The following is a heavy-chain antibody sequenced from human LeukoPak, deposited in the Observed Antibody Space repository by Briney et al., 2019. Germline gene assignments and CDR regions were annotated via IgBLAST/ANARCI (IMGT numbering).Heavy chain of an antibody. Sequence: WASVKVSCKASGYTFTNYAMNWVRQAPGQGLEWMGWISAYNGNTNYAQKLQGRVTMTTDTSTSTAYMELRRLRSDGTAVYYCARGSGSFWSGYFILDYWGQGTLVTVSS. V-gene: IGHV1-18*01. D-gene: IGHD3-3*01. CDR1: GYTFTNYA. J-gene: IGHJ4*02. CDR3: ARGSGSFWSGYFILDY. CDR2: ISAYNGNT.